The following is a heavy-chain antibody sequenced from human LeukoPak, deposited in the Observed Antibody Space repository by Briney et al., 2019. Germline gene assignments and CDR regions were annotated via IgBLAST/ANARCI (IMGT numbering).Heavy chain of an antibody. J-gene: IGHJ4*02. CDR2: INPDDKST. D-gene: IGHD6-6*01. CDR1: GFTFRKFW. CDR3: ARDAEYSSSLTE. Sequence: PGGSLRLSCAASGFTFRKFWLHWVRQSPGKGLVWVSRINPDDKSTSYADSVKGRFTISSDNAQNTLYLQMNSLRAEDTAVYYCARDAEYSSSLTEWGQGTLVTVSS. V-gene: IGHV3-74*01.